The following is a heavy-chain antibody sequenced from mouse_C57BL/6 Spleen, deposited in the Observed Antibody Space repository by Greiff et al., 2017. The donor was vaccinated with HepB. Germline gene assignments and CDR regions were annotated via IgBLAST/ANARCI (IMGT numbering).Heavy chain of an antibody. Sequence: VQLQQPGAELVRPGTSVKLSCKASGYTFTSYWMHWVKQRPGQGLEWIGVIDPSDSYTNYNQKFKGKATLTVDTSSSTAYMQLSSLTSEDSAVYYCARENYGSSYAYWGQGTTLTVSS. V-gene: IGHV1-59*01. CDR3: ARENYGSSYAY. CDR2: IDPSDSYT. CDR1: GYTFTSYW. J-gene: IGHJ2*01. D-gene: IGHD1-1*01.